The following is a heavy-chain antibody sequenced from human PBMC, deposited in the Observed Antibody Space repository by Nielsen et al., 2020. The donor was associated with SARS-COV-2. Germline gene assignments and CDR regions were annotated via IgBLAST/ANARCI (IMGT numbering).Heavy chain of an antibody. V-gene: IGHV3-43*01. CDR2: ISWDGGST. CDR1: GFTFDAYT. J-gene: IGHJ6*02. D-gene: IGHD4-11*01. Sequence: GESLKISCAASGFTFDAYTMHWVRQAPGTGLEWVSLISWDGGSTYYADSVKGRFTISRDNAKNSLYLQMNSLRAEDTALYHCATTPDPHYYYGMDVWGQGTTVTVSS. CDR3: ATTPDPHYYYGMDV.